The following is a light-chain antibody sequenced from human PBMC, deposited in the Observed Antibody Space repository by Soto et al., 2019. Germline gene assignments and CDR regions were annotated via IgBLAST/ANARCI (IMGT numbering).Light chain of an antibody. V-gene: IGKV1-5*03. CDR2: KAS. CDR1: QDIINY. Sequence: DIPMTQSPSSLSASVGDRVTITCRASQDIINYLAWYQQKPGKAPKLLIYKASTLKSGVPSRFSGSGSGTEFTLTISSLQPDDFATYYCQHYNSYSEAFGQGTKVELK. J-gene: IGKJ1*01. CDR3: QHYNSYSEA.